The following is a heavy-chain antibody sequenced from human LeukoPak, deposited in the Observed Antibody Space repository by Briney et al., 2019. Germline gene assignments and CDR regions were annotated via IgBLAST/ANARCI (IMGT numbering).Heavy chain of an antibody. Sequence: ASVKVSCKASGYSLTSYYMHWVRQAPGQGLEWMGWINPNSGGTNYAQKFQGRVTMTRDTSISTAYMELSRLRSDDTAVYYCARSLRKHYGGPLGYWGQGTLVTVSS. CDR2: INPNSGGT. J-gene: IGHJ4*02. CDR1: GYSLTSYY. D-gene: IGHD4-23*01. V-gene: IGHV1-2*02. CDR3: ARSLRKHYGGPLGY.